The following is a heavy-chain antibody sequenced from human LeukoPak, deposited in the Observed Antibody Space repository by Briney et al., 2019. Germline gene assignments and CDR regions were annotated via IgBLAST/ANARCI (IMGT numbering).Heavy chain of an antibody. CDR1: GGSISSYY. J-gene: IGHJ5*02. V-gene: IGHV4-4*09. CDR2: IYTSGST. Sequence: PSETLSLTCTVSGGSISSYYWSWIRQPPGKGLEWIGYIYTSGSTNYNPSLKSRVTISVDTSKNQFSLKLSSVTAADTAVYYCARMSSNAGPEMATTGNWFDPWGQGTLVTVSS. CDR3: ARMSSNAGPEMATTGNWFDP. D-gene: IGHD5-24*01.